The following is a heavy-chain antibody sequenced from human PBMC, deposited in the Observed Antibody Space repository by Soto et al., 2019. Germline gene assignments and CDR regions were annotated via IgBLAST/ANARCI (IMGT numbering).Heavy chain of an antibody. CDR2: ISNDGSDK. CDR3: AKDQGIAASHGID. D-gene: IGHD6-13*01. Sequence: QVQLVESGEGVVQPGRSLRPSCEAPGLTLNNFAMHWARQAPGKGLEWVAVISNDGSDKYYADSVKGRLTISRDNSKDTLYLQMNSLRAEDTAVYYCAKDQGIAASHGIDWGQGTMVTVSS. J-gene: IGHJ3*01. CDR1: GLTLNNFA. V-gene: IGHV3-30*18.